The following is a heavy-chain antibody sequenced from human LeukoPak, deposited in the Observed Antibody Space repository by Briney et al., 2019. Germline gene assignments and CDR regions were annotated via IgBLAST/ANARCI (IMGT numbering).Heavy chain of an antibody. Sequence: GRSLRLSCAASGFTFSSYAMHWVRQAPGKGLEWVAVISYDGSNKYYADSVKGRFTISRDNSKNTLYLQMNSLRAEDTAVCYCARELRHYYYYGMDVWGQGTTVTVSS. CDR3: ARELRHYYYYGMDV. J-gene: IGHJ6*02. CDR2: ISYDGSNK. D-gene: IGHD4-17*01. CDR1: GFTFSSYA. V-gene: IGHV3-30*04.